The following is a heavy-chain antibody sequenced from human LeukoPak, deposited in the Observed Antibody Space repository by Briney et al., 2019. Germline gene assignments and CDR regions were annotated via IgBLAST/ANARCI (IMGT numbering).Heavy chain of an antibody. J-gene: IGHJ4*02. D-gene: IGHD1-26*01. CDR2: ISNDGSNK. Sequence: GGSLRLSCAASGFTFRTYAMHWVRQAPGKGLEWVAVISNDGSNKYYPGSGKGRFTLSRDNTKNTLYLQMNSLRAEDTAVYYCARDLTGSSYFDYWGQGTLVTVSS. V-gene: IGHV3-30-3*01. CDR1: GFTFRTYA. CDR3: ARDLTGSSYFDY.